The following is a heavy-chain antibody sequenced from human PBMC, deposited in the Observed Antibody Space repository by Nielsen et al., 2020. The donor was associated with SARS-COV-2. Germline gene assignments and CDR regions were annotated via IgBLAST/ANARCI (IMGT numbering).Heavy chain of an antibody. D-gene: IGHD3/OR15-3a*01. V-gene: IGHV3-30-3*02. Sequence: GGSLRLSCEASGFRINAFGMHWVRQAPGKGLEWLAIISYGGDNEHYADSVKGRFTISRDFSTSTVSLQMNSLRAEDTAMYYCAKDRAIFMIYITRGGPDFWGQGTLVTVSS. CDR2: ISYGGDNE. J-gene: IGHJ4*02. CDR1: GFRINAFG. CDR3: AKDRAIFMIYITRGGPDF.